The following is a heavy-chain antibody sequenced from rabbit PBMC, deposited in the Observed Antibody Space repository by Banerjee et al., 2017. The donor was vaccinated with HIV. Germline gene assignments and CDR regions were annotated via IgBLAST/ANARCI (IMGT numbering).Heavy chain of an antibody. CDR1: GIDFSDYY. CDR2: IDPIFGTT. CDR3: ARDPAYASGGGASIPYL. V-gene: IGHV1S7*01. Sequence: HLEESGGGLVKPGGSLKLSCTASGIDFSDYYMSWVRQAPGKGLEWIGYIDPIFGTTYYASWVNGRFTISSHNAQNTLYLQLKSLTAADTATYFCARDPAYASGGGASIPYLWGPGTLVTVS. D-gene: IGHD1-1*01. J-gene: IGHJ6*01.